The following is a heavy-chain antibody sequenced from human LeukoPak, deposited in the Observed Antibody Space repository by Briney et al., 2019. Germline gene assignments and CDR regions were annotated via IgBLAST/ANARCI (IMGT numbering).Heavy chain of an antibody. CDR2: INPNSGGT. D-gene: IGHD6-19*01. CDR3: ASRAASVALGY. Sequence: GASVKVSCKASGYTFSAYYMHWVRQAPGQGLEWMGRINPNSGGTNYAQKFQGRVTMTRDTSISTAYLDLSALKSDDTAVYYCASRAASVALGYWGQGTLVTVSS. V-gene: IGHV1-2*06. J-gene: IGHJ4*02. CDR1: GYTFSAYY.